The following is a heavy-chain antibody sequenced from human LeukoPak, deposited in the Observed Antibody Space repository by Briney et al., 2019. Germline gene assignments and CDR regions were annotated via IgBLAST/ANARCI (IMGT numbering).Heavy chain of an antibody. V-gene: IGHV4-34*01. D-gene: IGHD2-2*02. J-gene: IGHJ3*02. CDR2: INHSGST. CDR1: GGSFSGYY. Sequence: PSETLSLTCAVYGGSFSGYYWSWIRQPPGKGLEWIGEINHSGSTNYNPSLKSRVTISVDTSKNQFSLRLSSVTAADTAVYYCASGSVYCSSTSCYSDAFDIWGQGTMVTVSS. CDR3: ASGSVYCSSTSCYSDAFDI.